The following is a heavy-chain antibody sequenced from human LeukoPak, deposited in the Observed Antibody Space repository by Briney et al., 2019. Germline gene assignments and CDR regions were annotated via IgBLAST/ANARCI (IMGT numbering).Heavy chain of an antibody. V-gene: IGHV4-59*01. D-gene: IGHD5-24*01. CDR2: IYYSGST. CDR1: GGSISSYY. Sequence: PSETLSLTCTVSGGSISSYYWSWIRQPPGKGLEWIGYIYYSGSTNYNPSLKSRFTISVDMSKNQFSLKLSSVTAADTAVCYCARVVPDGYSDYWGQGTLVTVSS. CDR3: ARVVPDGYSDY. J-gene: IGHJ4*02.